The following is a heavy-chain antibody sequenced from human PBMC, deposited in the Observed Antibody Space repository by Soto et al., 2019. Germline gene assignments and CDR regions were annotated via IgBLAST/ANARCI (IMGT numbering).Heavy chain of an antibody. CDR3: ARAQSLPPGGGTEPLDI. J-gene: IGHJ3*02. D-gene: IGHD5-12*01. V-gene: IGHV1-46*03. CDR1: GYSFTSQY. CDR2: INPNGGST. Sequence: QVQLVQSGAEVKKPGASVKISCEASGYSFTSQYVHWVRQAPGQGLEWMGIINPNGGSTTHAQKFQGQATLSRDTSTSTVSMELNSLTSEHTVVYYWARAQSLPPGGGTEPLDIWGQGTMVTVAS.